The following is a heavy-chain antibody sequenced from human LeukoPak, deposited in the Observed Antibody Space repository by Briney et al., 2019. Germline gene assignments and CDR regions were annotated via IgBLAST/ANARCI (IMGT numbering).Heavy chain of an antibody. V-gene: IGHV4-34*01. CDR3: ARGGGGGSYYDY. CDR2: INHSGST. J-gene: IGHJ4*02. Sequence: PSETLSLTCAVYGGSFSGYYWSWIRQPPGKGLEWIGEINHSGSTNYNPSLKSQVTISVDTSKNQFSLKLSSVTAADTAVYYCARGGGGGSYYDYWGQGTLVTVSS. D-gene: IGHD1-26*01. CDR1: GGSFSGYY.